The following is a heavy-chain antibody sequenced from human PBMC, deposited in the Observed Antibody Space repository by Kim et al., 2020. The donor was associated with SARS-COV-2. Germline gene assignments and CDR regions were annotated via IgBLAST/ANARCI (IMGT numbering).Heavy chain of an antibody. CDR3: ATGRDLLPIFDVYFDY. D-gene: IGHD3-9*01. CDR1: GYTLTELS. CDR2: FDPEDGET. V-gene: IGHV1-24*01. Sequence: ASVKVSCKVSGYTLTELSMHWVRQAPGKGLEWMGGFDPEDGETIYAQKFQGRVTMTEDTSTDTAYMELSSLRSEDTAVYYCATGRDLLPIFDVYFDYWGQGTLVTVSS. J-gene: IGHJ4*02.